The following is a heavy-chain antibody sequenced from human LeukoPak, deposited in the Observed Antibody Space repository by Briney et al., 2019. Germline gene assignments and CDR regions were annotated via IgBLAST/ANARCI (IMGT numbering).Heavy chain of an antibody. V-gene: IGHV4-39*07. CDR1: GGSISSSSYY. D-gene: IGHD5-12*01. Sequence: SETLSLTCTVSGGSISSSSYYWGWIRQPPGKGLEWIGSIYYSGSTYYNPSLKSRVTISVDTSKNQFSLKLSSVTAADTAVYYCARGNSGYDLTYYGMDVWGQGTTVTVSS. J-gene: IGHJ6*02. CDR3: ARGNSGYDLTYYGMDV. CDR2: IYYSGST.